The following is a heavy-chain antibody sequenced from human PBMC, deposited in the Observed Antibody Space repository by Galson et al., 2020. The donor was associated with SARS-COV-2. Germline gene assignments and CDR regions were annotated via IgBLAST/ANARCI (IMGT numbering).Heavy chain of an antibody. CDR3: ARCRESFYVSSAFYHGSWFDP. D-gene: IGHD3-22*01. V-gene: IGHV1-18*01. CDR1: GYTFNHYG. Sequence: GESLKISCKASGYTFNHYGIGWVRQAPGQGLQGMGSISTYNGNTNYAQSLQGRVTMTTDTSTSTAYLELRSLRSDDTAVYYCARCRESFYVSSAFYHGSWFDPWGQGTLVTVSS. CDR2: ISTYNGNT. J-gene: IGHJ5*02.